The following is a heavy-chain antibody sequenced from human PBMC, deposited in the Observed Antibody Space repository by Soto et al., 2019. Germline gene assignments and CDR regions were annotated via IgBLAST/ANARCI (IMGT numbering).Heavy chain of an antibody. J-gene: IGHJ5*02. D-gene: IGHD3-3*01. CDR3: ARGDTDSIFGPRGGSFDP. V-gene: IGHV4-59*11. CDR2: INYIGIT. Sequence: SETLSHTGSGSGASFRSHDSYLERQSAGKGLEWIGYINYIGITNYNPSLKSRVTISVDTSKNQFSLKVTSVTAADTAVYFCARGDTDSIFGPRGGSFDPWGEGTLVTGSS. CDR1: GASFRSHD.